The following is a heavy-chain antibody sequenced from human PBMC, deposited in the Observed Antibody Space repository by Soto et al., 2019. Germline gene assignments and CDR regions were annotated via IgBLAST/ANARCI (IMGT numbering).Heavy chain of an antibody. CDR3: ARGLHGDPREYFQY. CDR1: GFTFSSYS. D-gene: IGHD4-17*01. Sequence: GGSLRLSCAASGFTFSSYSMNWVRQAPGKGLEWVSYISSSSSNIYYADSVKGRFTISRDNAKNSLYLQMNSLRAEDTAVYYCARGLHGDPREYFQYRGQGTLVTVSS. J-gene: IGHJ1*01. V-gene: IGHV3-48*01. CDR2: ISSSSSNI.